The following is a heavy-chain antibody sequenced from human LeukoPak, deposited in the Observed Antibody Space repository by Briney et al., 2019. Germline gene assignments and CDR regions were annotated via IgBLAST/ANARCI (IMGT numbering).Heavy chain of an antibody. CDR3: ARGVVVISSGDY. CDR2: IYHSGST. J-gene: IGHJ4*02. Sequence: SETLSLTCAVSGYSISSGYYWGWIRQPPGKGLEWIGSIYHSGSTYYNSSLKSRVTISVDTSKNQFSLKLSSVTAADTAVYYCARGVVVISSGDYWGQGTLVTVSS. V-gene: IGHV4-38-2*01. D-gene: IGHD3-22*01. CDR1: GYSISSGYY.